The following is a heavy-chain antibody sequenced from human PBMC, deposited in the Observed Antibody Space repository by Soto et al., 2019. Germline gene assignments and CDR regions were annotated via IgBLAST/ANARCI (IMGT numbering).Heavy chain of an antibody. D-gene: IGHD6-19*01. Sequence: QVQLVQSGAGVQKPGASVKVSCEASGYRFTAYYMHWVRQAPGQGLEWMAIINPSSGVANYAQRFQGRFTMTRDTSTSTVYMELSRLRSEDTAVYYCARSPPLRECPGGGCSHFDYWGQGTLVTVS. V-gene: IGHV1-46*01. CDR3: ARSPPLRECPGGGCSHFDY. CDR1: GYRFTAYY. J-gene: IGHJ4*02. CDR2: INPSSGVA.